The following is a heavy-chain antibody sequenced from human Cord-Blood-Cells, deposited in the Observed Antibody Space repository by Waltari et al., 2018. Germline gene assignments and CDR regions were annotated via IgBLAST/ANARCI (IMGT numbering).Heavy chain of an antibody. CDR3: ARADHSNYFDY. Sequence: QVQLQQWGAGLWKPSETLSLTCAVYGGSFSGYYWSWIRQPPGKGLEWIGEINHSGSTNYNPSLKSRVTISVDTSKNQFSLKLSSVTAADTAVYYCARADHSNYFDYWGQGTLVTVSS. CDR1: GGSFSGYY. CDR2: INHSGST. D-gene: IGHD4-4*01. V-gene: IGHV4-34*01. J-gene: IGHJ4*02.